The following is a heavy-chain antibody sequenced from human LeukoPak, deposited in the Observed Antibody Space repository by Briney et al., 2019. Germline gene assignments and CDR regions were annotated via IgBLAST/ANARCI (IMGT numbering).Heavy chain of an antibody. D-gene: IGHD3-10*01. CDR3: ARDQVTMVRGVHSYVY. J-gene: IGHJ4*02. V-gene: IGHV1-2*02. CDR1: VYTFTGYY. CDR2: INPNSGGT. Sequence: GASVKVSCKASVYTFTGYYMHWVRQAPGQGLEWMGWINPNSGGTNYAQKFQGRVTMTRDTSISTAYMELSRLRSDDTAVYCCARDQVTMVRGVHSYVYWGQGTLVTVSS.